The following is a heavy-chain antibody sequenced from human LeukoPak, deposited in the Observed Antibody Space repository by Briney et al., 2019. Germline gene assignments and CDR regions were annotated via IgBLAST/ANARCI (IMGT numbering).Heavy chain of an antibody. D-gene: IGHD3-22*01. CDR3: ARVSDGSGFGDY. CDR1: GFTFTNYV. J-gene: IGHJ4*02. V-gene: IGHV3-30-3*01. Sequence: QPGRSLRLSCVASGFTFTNYVIHWVRQAPGKGLEWVAVVSSDRINKYYADSVKGRFTISRDNSKNTLHLQMNSLRAEDTAVYYCARVSDGSGFGDYWGQGTLSPSPQ. CDR2: VSSDRINK.